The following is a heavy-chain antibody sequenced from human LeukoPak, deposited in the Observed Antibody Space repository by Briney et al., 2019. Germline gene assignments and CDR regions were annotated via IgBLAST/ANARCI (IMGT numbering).Heavy chain of an antibody. CDR1: GYTFTRYY. CDR3: ARTPRQGSGWYGSSSPEST. J-gene: IGHJ5*02. CDR2: INPSGGST. D-gene: IGHD6-19*01. Sequence: ASVKVSCKASGYTFTRYYMHWVRQAPGQGLEWMGIINPSGGSTSYAQKFQGRVTMTRDMSTSTVYMELSSLRSEDTAVYYCARTPRQGSGWYGSSSPESTWGQGTLVTVSS. V-gene: IGHV1-46*01.